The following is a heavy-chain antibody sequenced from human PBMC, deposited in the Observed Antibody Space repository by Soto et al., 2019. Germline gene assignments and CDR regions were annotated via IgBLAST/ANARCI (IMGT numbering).Heavy chain of an antibody. V-gene: IGHV2-5*01. D-gene: IGHD3-3*01. Sequence: QITLKESGPTLVKPTQTLTLTCTFSGFSLSTSGVGVGWIRQPPGKALEWLALIYWNDDKRYSPSLKSRLTITKDTSKNQVVLTMTNMDPVDTATYYCAQTTYYDFWSGYPIQDPFDYWGQGTLVTVSS. CDR3: AQTTYYDFWSGYPIQDPFDY. CDR1: GFSLSTSGVG. J-gene: IGHJ4*02. CDR2: IYWNDDK.